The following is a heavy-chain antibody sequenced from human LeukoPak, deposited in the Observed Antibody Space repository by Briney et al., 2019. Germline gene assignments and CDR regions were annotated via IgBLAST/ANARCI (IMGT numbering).Heavy chain of an antibody. D-gene: IGHD6-13*01. Sequence: SETLSLTCTVSGGSISSYYWSWIRQPPGKGLEWIGYIYYSGSTNYNPSLKSRVTISVDTSKNQFSLKLSPVTAADTAVYYCARGGERSSSPLDYWGQGTLVTVSS. J-gene: IGHJ4*02. V-gene: IGHV4-59*01. CDR2: IYYSGST. CDR3: ARGGERSSSPLDY. CDR1: GGSISSYY.